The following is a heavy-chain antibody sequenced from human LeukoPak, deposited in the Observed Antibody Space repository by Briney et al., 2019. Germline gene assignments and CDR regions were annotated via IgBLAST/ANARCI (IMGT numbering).Heavy chain of an antibody. CDR3: ARALRSTVHFDY. D-gene: IGHD4-17*01. J-gene: IGHJ4*02. Sequence: SETLSLTCAVYGGSFSGYYWSWIRQPPGKGLEWIGEINHSGSTNYNPSLKSRVTISVDTSKDQFSLKLSSVTAADTAVYYCARALRSTVHFDYWGQGTLVTVSS. CDR2: INHSGST. CDR1: GGSFSGYY. V-gene: IGHV4-34*01.